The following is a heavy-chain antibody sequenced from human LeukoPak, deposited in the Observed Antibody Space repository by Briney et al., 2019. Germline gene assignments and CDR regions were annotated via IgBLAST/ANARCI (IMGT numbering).Heavy chain of an antibody. J-gene: IGHJ4*02. D-gene: IGHD6-13*01. CDR1: GFTVSSNY. CDR2: IYSGGST. CDR3: ARVRKYSSSWYLDY. Sequence: GGSLRLSCAASGFTVSSNYMSWVRQAPGKGLEWVSAIYSGGSTYYADSVKGRFTISRDNSKNTLYLQMNSLRAEDTAVYYCARVRKYSSSWYLDYWGQRTLVTVSS. V-gene: IGHV3-53*01.